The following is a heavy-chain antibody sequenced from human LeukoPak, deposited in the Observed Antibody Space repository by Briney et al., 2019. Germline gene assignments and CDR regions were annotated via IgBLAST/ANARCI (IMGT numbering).Heavy chain of an antibody. CDR3: ARREGGITMVRGVKVFDP. J-gene: IGHJ5*02. CDR2: INHSGST. Sequence: PSETLSLTCAVYGGSFSGYYWSWIRQPPGKGLEWIGEINHSGSTSYNPSLKSRVTISVDTSKNQFSLKLSSVTAADTAVYYCARREGGITMVRGVKVFDPWGQGTLVTVSS. D-gene: IGHD3-10*01. CDR1: GGSFSGYY. V-gene: IGHV4-34*01.